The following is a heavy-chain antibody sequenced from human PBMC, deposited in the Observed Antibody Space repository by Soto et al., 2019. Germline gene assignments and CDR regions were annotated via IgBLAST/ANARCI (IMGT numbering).Heavy chain of an antibody. CDR3: ARLAGSGYDNNWYFDL. Sequence: QVQLVQSGAEVKKPGASVKVSCKASGYTFTSYGISWVRQAPGQGLEWMGWISAYNGNTNYAQKFQGRVTITADKSTSTAYMELSSLRSEDTAVYYCARLAGSGYDNNWYFDLWGRGTLVTVSS. J-gene: IGHJ2*01. V-gene: IGHV1-18*01. CDR1: GYTFTSYG. D-gene: IGHD5-12*01. CDR2: ISAYNGNT.